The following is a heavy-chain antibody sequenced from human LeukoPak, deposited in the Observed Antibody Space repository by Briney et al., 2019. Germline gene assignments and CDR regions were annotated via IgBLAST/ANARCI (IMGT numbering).Heavy chain of an antibody. V-gene: IGHV1-18*01. J-gene: IGHJ6*02. CDR3: AREYYYDSSGYRGYYYGMDV. Sequence: ASVKVSCKASGYTFTSYGISWVRQAPGQGLEWMGWISAYNGNTNYAQKLQGRVTMTIDTSTSTAYMELSSLRSEDTAVYYCAREYYYDSSGYRGYYYGMDVWGQGTTVTVSS. CDR2: ISAYNGNT. D-gene: IGHD3-22*01. CDR1: GYTFTSYG.